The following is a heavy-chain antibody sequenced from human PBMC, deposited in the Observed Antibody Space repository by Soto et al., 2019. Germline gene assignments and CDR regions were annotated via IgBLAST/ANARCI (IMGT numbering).Heavy chain of an antibody. V-gene: IGHV3-15*01. CDR3: TTDRGRRAGYAQDY. CDR1: GFTFSDAW. J-gene: IGHJ4*02. D-gene: IGHD5-18*01. CDR2: IKSKTDGGTT. Sequence: EVQLVESGGGFVKPGGSLRLSCAASGFTFSDAWMSWVRQAPGKGLEWVGRIKSKTDGGTTDYAAPVKGRFTISRDDSKDTLYLQMNSLKTDDTAVYYCTTDRGRRAGYAQDYWGQGTLVTVSS.